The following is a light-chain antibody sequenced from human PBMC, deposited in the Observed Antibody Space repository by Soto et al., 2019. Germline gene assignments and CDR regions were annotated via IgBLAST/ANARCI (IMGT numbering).Light chain of an antibody. Sequence: QSALTQPPSASGSPGQSVTISCTGTSSDVGAYKYVSWYQQYPGKAPKLMIYEVTKRPSGVPDRFSGSKSGNTASLTVSGLQAEDEADYYCTSYVGNDIWVFGGGTQLTAL. CDR2: EVT. CDR1: SSDVGAYKY. CDR3: TSYVGNDIWV. J-gene: IGLJ3*02. V-gene: IGLV2-8*01.